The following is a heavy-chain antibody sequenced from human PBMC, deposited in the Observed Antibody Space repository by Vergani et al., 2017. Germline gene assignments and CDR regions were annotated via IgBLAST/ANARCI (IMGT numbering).Heavy chain of an antibody. J-gene: IGHJ5*02. CDR2: LSTRGGA. V-gene: IGHV4-59*02. CDR3: AGDTHSWQRADR. D-gene: IGHD6-13*01. CDR1: GVSVTDYN. Sequence: QAQLQESGPGLVKPSETLSLTCHVFGVSVTDYNCNWIRQAPGKGLEWIGSLSTRGGATHARHNPALESLVSISVDTSKSQFSLRLTSVTAADSAIYYCAGDTHSWQRADRWGQGLLVSVSS.